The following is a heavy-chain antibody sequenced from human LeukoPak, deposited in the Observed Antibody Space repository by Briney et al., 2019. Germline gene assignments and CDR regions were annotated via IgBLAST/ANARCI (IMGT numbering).Heavy chain of an antibody. V-gene: IGHV1-69*04. D-gene: IGHD3-3*01. J-gene: IGHJ3*02. Sequence: SVKVSCKASGGTFSSYAISWVRQAPGQGLEWMGRIIPILGIANYPQKFQGRVTITANKSTSTAYMELSSLRSEDTAVYYCARGVDFRDAFDIWGQGTMVTVSS. CDR1: GGTFSSYA. CDR3: ARGVDFRDAFDI. CDR2: IIPILGIA.